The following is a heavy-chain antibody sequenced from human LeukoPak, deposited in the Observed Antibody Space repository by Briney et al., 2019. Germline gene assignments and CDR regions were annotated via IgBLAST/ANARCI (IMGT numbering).Heavy chain of an antibody. CDR1: GGTFSSYA. CDR2: ITPIFGTA. Sequence: ASVKVSCKASGGTFSSYAISWVRQAPGQGLEWMGGITPIFGTANYAQKFQGRVTITADESTSTAYMELSSLRSEDTAVYYCAGEWLVVFDYWGQGTLVTVSS. J-gene: IGHJ4*02. D-gene: IGHD6-19*01. CDR3: AGEWLVVFDY. V-gene: IGHV1-69*01.